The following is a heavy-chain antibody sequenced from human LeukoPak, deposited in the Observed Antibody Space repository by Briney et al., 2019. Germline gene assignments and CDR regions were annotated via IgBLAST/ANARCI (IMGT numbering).Heavy chain of an antibody. J-gene: IGHJ4*02. CDR3: ARVPERRGFDY. Sequence: ASVKVSCKASGYTFTSYGISWVRQAPGQGLEWMGWISAYNGNTNYAQKLQGRVTMTTDTSTSTAHMELRSLRSDDTAVYYCARVPERRGFDYWGQGTLVTVSS. D-gene: IGHD1-1*01. CDR2: ISAYNGNT. CDR1: GYTFTSYG. V-gene: IGHV1-18*01.